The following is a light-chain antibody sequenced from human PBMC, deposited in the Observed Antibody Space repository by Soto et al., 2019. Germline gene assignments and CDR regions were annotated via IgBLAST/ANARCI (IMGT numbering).Light chain of an antibody. CDR3: QQYSSSPTT. CDR2: GAS. V-gene: IGKV3-20*01. J-gene: IGKJ5*01. Sequence: ELVIAQSPATLSVSPGESSTPSCMASQSVSSNLAGYQQKPGQAPRLLIYGASSRATGIPDRFSGSGSGTDFTLTISRLEPEDFAVYSCQQYSSSPTTFGQGTRVEIK. CDR1: QSVSSN.